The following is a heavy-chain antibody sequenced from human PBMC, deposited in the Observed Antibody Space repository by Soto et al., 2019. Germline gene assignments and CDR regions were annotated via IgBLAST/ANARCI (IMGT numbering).Heavy chain of an antibody. J-gene: IGHJ4*02. Sequence: EVQLVESGGGLVQPGGSLRLSCAASGFTFSSYAMHWVRQAPGKGLEYVSAISSNGGSTYYANSVKGRFTISRDNSKNTLYLQMGSLRAEDMAVYYCARDAYQGGYTKRGGDYWGQGTLVTVSS. CDR1: GFTFSSYA. D-gene: IGHD5-12*01. CDR2: ISSNGGST. V-gene: IGHV3-64*01. CDR3: ARDAYQGGYTKRGGDY.